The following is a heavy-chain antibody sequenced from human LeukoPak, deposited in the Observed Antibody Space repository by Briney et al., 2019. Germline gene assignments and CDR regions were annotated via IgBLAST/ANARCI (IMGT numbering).Heavy chain of an antibody. J-gene: IGHJ6*03. Sequence: ASVKVSCKASGYTFTSYDINWVRQATGQGLEWMGWMNPNSGNTGYAQKFQGRVTMTRNTSISTAYTELSSLRSEDTAVYYCATTLLADRDYYYYMDVWGKGTTVTVSS. CDR2: MNPNSGNT. CDR1: GYTFTSYD. CDR3: ATTLLADRDYYYYMDV. V-gene: IGHV1-8*01. D-gene: IGHD1-26*01.